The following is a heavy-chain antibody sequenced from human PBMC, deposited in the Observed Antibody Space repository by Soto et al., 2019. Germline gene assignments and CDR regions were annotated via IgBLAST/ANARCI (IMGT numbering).Heavy chain of an antibody. V-gene: IGHV3-33*01. Sequence: PGGSLRLSCAASGFTFSSYGMHWVRQAPGKGLEWVAVIWYDESNKHYADSVKGRFTISRDNSKDTVDLQMNSLRTEDSAVYYCARDWSWLLDYWGQGIVVTVSS. CDR2: IWYDESNK. CDR3: ARDWSWLLDY. D-gene: IGHD6-19*01. J-gene: IGHJ4*02. CDR1: GFTFSSYG.